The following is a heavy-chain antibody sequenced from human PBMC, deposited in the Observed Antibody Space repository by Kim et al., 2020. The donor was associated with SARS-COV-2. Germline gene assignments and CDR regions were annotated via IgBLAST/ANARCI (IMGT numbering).Heavy chain of an antibody. Sequence: GGSLRLSCAASGFTFTDYYITWVRQAPGKGLEWVSKINQGGSEKNYVDSVKGPFTISRDNAKNSVYLQMNSLRAEDSAMYYCARGGAEGSDYWCQGTLV. V-gene: IGHV3-7*01. D-gene: IGHD3-10*01. CDR1: GFTFTDYY. CDR2: INQGGSEK. CDR3: ARGGAEGSDY. J-gene: IGHJ4*02.